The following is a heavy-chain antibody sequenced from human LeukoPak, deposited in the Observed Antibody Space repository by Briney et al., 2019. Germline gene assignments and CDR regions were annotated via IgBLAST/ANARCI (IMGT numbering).Heavy chain of an antibody. CDR2: IYYSGST. D-gene: IGHD2-15*01. CDR3: ARVRCSGGSCYTFDY. Sequence: SQTLSLTCTVSGGPISSGDYYWSWIRQPPGKGLEWIGYIYYSGSTYYNPSLKSRVTISVDTSKNQFSLKLSSVTAADTAVYYCARVRCSGGSCYTFDYWGQGTLVTVPS. V-gene: IGHV4-30-4*01. CDR1: GGPISSGDYY. J-gene: IGHJ4*02.